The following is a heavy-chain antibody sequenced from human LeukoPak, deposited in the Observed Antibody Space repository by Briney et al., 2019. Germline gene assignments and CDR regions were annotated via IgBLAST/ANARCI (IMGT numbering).Heavy chain of an antibody. CDR1: GFTFSSYA. Sequence: PGGSLRLSCVASGFTFSSYAMSWVRQAPGKGLEWVSGISGGGGSTYYADSVKGRCTISRDNSKNTLYLQMNSLRAEDTAVYYCAKDESVLPAAVLDYWGQGTLVTVSS. V-gene: IGHV3-23*01. D-gene: IGHD2-2*01. CDR2: ISGGGGST. CDR3: AKDESVLPAAVLDY. J-gene: IGHJ4*02.